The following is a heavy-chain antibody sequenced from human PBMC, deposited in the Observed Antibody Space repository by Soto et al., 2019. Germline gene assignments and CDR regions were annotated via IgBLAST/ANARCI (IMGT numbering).Heavy chain of an antibody. CDR2: IYYSGST. D-gene: IGHD3-10*01. J-gene: IGHJ6*02. CDR1: GGSISSGVYY. V-gene: IGHV4-31*03. Sequence: QVQLQESGPGLVKPSQTLSLTCTVSGGSISSGVYYWSWIRQHPGKGMEWIGYIYYSGSTHYNPSPKSRVTISVDTSKNQFPLKLSSVTAADTAVYYCATRTDYYYGSGSLGGMDVWGQGTTVTVSS. CDR3: ATRTDYYYGSGSLGGMDV.